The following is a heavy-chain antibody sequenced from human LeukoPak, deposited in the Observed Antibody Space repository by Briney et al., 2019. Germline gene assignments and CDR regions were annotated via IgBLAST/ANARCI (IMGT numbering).Heavy chain of an antibody. CDR1: GYTFTAYY. CDR3: AREIGDFDY. D-gene: IGHD2/OR15-2a*01. V-gene: IGHV1-2*02. J-gene: IGHJ4*02. CDR2: INPNSGGT. Sequence: VASVKVSCKASGYTFTAYYMHWVRQAPGQGLEWMGWINPNSGGTYYVQKFQGRVTLTRDTSINTAYMELSRLTSDDTAVYYCAREIGDFDYWGQGTLVTVSS.